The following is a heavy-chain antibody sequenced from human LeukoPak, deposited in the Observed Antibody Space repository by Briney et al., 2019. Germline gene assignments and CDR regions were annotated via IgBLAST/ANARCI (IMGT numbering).Heavy chain of an antibody. D-gene: IGHD6-13*01. V-gene: IGHV1-69*05. J-gene: IGHJ6*03. CDR3: ARFLGQQLGLSYYYYYMDV. CDR2: IIPIFGTA. Sequence: ASVKVSCKASGGTFSSYAISWVRQAPGQGLEWMGGIIPIFGTANYAQKLQGRVTMTTDTSTSTAYMELRSLRSDDTAVYYCARFLGQQLGLSYYYYYMDVWGKGTTVTVSS. CDR1: GGTFSSYA.